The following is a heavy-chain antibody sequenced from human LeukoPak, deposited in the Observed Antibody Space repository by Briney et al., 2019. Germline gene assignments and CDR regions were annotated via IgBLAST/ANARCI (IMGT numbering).Heavy chain of an antibody. CDR3: AKDKGRYYDSSGYYVDY. Sequence: GGSLRLSCAASGFTFSSYGMHWVRQAPGKGLEWVAVISYDGSNKYYADSVRGRFTISRDNSKNTLYLQMNSLRAEDTAVYYCAKDKGRYYDSSGYYVDYWGQGTLVTVSS. V-gene: IGHV3-30*18. CDR1: GFTFSSYG. D-gene: IGHD3-22*01. CDR2: ISYDGSNK. J-gene: IGHJ4*02.